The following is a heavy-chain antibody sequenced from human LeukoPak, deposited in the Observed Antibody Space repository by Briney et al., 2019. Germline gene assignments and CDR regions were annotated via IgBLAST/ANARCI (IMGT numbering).Heavy chain of an antibody. V-gene: IGHV3-21*01. J-gene: IGHJ4*02. CDR1: GFTFSNYS. D-gene: IGHD6-19*01. CDR3: ARDLNSSGWN. Sequence: GGSLRLSCAASGFTFSNYSMNWVRQAPGKGLEWVSSISSSSSYIYYADSVKGRFTISGDNAKNSLYLQMNSLRAEDTAVYYCARDLNSSGWNWGQGTLVTVSS. CDR2: ISSSSSYI.